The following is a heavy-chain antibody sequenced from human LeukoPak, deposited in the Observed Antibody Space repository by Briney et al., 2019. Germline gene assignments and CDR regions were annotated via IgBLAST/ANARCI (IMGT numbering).Heavy chain of an antibody. CDR3: AKDLVAAAGTTPLNDY. J-gene: IGHJ4*02. CDR2: ISGSGGST. CDR1: GFTFSSYA. D-gene: IGHD6-13*01. V-gene: IGHV3-23*01. Sequence: GGSLRLSCAASGFTFSSYAMSWFRQAPGKGLEWVSDISGSGGSTYYADSVKGRFTISRDNSKNTLYLQMNSLRAEDTAVYYCAKDLVAAAGTTPLNDYWGQGTLVTVSS.